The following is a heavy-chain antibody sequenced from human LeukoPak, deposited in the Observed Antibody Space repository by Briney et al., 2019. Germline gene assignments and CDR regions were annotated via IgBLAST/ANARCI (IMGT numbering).Heavy chain of an antibody. CDR3: ARSDTIFGWYYFDY. CDR1: GGSISSGSYY. D-gene: IGHD3-3*01. Sequence: PSETLSLTCTVSGGSISSGSYYWSWIRQPPGKGLEWIGYIYYSGSTNYNPSLKSRVTISVDTSKNQFSLKLSSVTAADTAVYYCARSDTIFGWYYFDYWGQGTLVTVSS. V-gene: IGHV4-61*01. CDR2: IYYSGST. J-gene: IGHJ4*02.